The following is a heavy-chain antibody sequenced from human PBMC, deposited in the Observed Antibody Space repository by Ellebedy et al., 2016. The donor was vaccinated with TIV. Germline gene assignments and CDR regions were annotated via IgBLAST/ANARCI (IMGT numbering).Heavy chain of an antibody. CDR2: IWYDGSIK. V-gene: IGHV3-33*01. J-gene: IGHJ4*02. D-gene: IGHD7-27*01. CDR3: ASWDFDY. Sequence: PGGSLRLSCAASGLTFSRYGMHWIRQAPDKGLEWVAVIWYDGSIKYLADSVKGRFTISRDNFNNTLYLQMNSRRAEDTAVYWCASWDFDYWGQGTLVTVSS. CDR1: GLTFSRYG.